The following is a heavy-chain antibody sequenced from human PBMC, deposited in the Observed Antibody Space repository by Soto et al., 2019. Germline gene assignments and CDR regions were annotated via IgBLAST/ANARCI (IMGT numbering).Heavy chain of an antibody. CDR2: ISTSGGST. J-gene: IGHJ6*02. CDR3: SLSDRYYGMDV. Sequence: GGSLRLSCAASGFTFSSYAMSWVRQAPGKGLEWVSSISTSGGSTYYADSVKGRFTISRDNSNNTLYLQMNSLRAEDTAVYYCSLSDRYYGMDVWGLGTTVTVPS. CDR1: GFTFSSYA. V-gene: IGHV3-23*01.